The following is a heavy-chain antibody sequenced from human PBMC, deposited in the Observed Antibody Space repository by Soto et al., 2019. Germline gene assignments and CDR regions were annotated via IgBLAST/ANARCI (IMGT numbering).Heavy chain of an antibody. J-gene: IGHJ6*02. Sequence: GGSLRLSCAASGFTFSSYAMHWVRQAPGKGLEWVAAISYDGSNKYYADSVKGRFTISRDNSKNTLYLQMNSLRAEDTAVYYCARVIGRRPYINYYYYYGMDVWGQGTTVTVSS. CDR3: ARVIGRRPYINYYYYYGMDV. CDR2: ISYDGSNK. V-gene: IGHV3-30-3*01. CDR1: GFTFSSYA. D-gene: IGHD4-4*01.